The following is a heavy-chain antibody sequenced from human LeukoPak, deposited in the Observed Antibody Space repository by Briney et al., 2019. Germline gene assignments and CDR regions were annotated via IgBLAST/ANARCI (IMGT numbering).Heavy chain of an antibody. V-gene: IGHV4-34*01. D-gene: IGHD1-1*01. CDR1: GGSFSSYY. CDR3: ARGRGRRYNWNDGNAFDI. CDR2: INNSGST. Sequence: PSGTLSLTCAVYGGSFSSYYWSWIRQPPGKGLEWIGEINNSGSTNYNPSLKSRVTISVDTSKNQFSLKLSSVTAADTAVYYCARGRGRRYNWNDGNAFDIWGQGTMVTVSS. J-gene: IGHJ3*02.